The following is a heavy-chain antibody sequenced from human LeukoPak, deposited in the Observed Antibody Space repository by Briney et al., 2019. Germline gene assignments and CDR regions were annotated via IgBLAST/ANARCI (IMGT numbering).Heavy chain of an antibody. V-gene: IGHV3-30*02. CDR2: TRYDGVNK. J-gene: IGHJ4*02. CDR3: ARVSRRGYSYGYPFDY. D-gene: IGHD5-18*01. Sequence: GGSLRLSCAASGFTFSTYGMHWVRQAPGKGLEWVTFTRYDGVNKYYADSVKGRFTISRDNSKSTLYLQMNSLRAEDMAVYYCARVSRRGYSYGYPFDYWGQGTLVTVSS. CDR1: GFTFSTYG.